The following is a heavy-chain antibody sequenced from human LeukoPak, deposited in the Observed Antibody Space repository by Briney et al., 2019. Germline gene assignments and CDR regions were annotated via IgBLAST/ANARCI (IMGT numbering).Heavy chain of an antibody. CDR3: ATSVGTSGPELDY. CDR2: INPNSGGT. V-gene: IGHV1-2*02. CDR1: GYTFTDYF. D-gene: IGHD3-3*01. J-gene: IGHJ4*02. Sequence: ASVKVPCKASGYTFTDYFMHWVRQAPGHGLEWVGWINPNSGGTIYAQKFQGRVTMTRDTSISTAYMELSRMTSDDTAVYYCATSVGTSGPELDYWGQGTLVTVSS.